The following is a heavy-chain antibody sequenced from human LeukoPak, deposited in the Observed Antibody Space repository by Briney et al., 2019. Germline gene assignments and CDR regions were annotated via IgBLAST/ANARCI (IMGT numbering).Heavy chain of an antibody. CDR2: IFYNEGT. J-gene: IGHJ3*02. V-gene: IGHV4-59*01. CDR1: SGSFRTYY. Sequence: PSETLSLTCTVSSGSFRTYYWSWIRQPPGKGLEWIGYIFYNEGTSYNPSLKSRVTISVDTSNNQLSLKVNSVTAADTAMYYCVKFNSRYQPWTLDIWGRGTMVTVSS. CDR3: VKFNSRYQPWTLDI. D-gene: IGHD2-2*01.